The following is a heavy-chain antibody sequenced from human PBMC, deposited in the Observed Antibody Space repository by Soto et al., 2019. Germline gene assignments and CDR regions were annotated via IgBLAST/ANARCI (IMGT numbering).Heavy chain of an antibody. V-gene: IGHV1-2*04. CDR3: ARDLAAAGMHGMDV. J-gene: IGHJ6*02. D-gene: IGHD6-13*01. Sequence: QVQLVQSGAEVKKPGASVKVSCKASGYTFTGYYMHWVRQAPGQGLEWIGWINPNSGGTNYAQKFQGWVTMTRDTSISTAYMELSRLRSDDTAVYYCARDLAAAGMHGMDVWGQGTTVTVSS. CDR2: INPNSGGT. CDR1: GYTFTGYY.